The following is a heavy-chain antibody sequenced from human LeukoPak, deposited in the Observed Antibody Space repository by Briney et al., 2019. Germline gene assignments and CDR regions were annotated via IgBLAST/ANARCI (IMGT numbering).Heavy chain of an antibody. CDR3: ARDSCSSTSCYTVNWFDP. V-gene: IGHV1-69*13. CDR2: ITPIFGTA. D-gene: IGHD2-2*02. J-gene: IGHJ5*02. Sequence: ASVKVSCKASGGTFSSYAISWVRQAPGQGLEWMGGITPIFGTANYAQKFQGRVTITADESTSTAYMELSSLRSEDTAVYYCARDSCSSTSCYTVNWFDPWGQGTLVTVSS. CDR1: GGTFSSYA.